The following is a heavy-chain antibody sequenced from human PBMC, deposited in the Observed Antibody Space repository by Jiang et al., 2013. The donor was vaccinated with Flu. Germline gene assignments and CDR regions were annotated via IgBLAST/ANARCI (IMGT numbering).Heavy chain of an antibody. Sequence: SGAEVKKPGASVKVSCKASGGTFSSYTISWVRQAPGQGLEWMGRIIPILGIANYAQKFQGRVTITADKSTSTAYMELSSLRSEDTAVYYCARDKRPYDILTGYGDAFDIWGQGTMVTVSS. CDR3: ARDKRPYDILTGYGDAFDI. D-gene: IGHD3-9*01. CDR2: IIPILGIA. V-gene: IGHV1-69*04. CDR1: GGTFSSYT. J-gene: IGHJ3*02.